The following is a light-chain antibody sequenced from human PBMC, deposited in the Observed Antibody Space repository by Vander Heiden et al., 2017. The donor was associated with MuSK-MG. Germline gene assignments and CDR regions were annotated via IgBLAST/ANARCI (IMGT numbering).Light chain of an antibody. V-gene: IGKV1-8*01. CDR3: QQYDSYPSIT. CDR1: QGISSY. J-gene: IGKJ5*01. Sequence: AIRMTQYPSSFSASTGDRVTITCRASQGISSYLAWYQQKPGKAPKLLIYAASTLQSGVPSRFSGSGSGTDFTLTISCLQSEDFATYYCQQYDSYPSITFGQGTRLEIK. CDR2: AAS.